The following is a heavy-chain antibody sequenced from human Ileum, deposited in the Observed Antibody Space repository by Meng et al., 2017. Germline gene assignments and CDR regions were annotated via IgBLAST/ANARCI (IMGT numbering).Heavy chain of an antibody. CDR1: GGPISSYY. CDR2: IYYFGRP. CDR3: ARVGGGYEPPIDY. Sequence: SEILSLTCTVSGGPISSYYWSWIRQPPGKGLEWIGYIYYFGRPNYNPSLKGRVTISVDTSKNQFSLKVSSVTPAETAVYYCARVGGGYEPPIDYWGQGTLVTVSS. J-gene: IGHJ4*02. D-gene: IGHD3-16*01. V-gene: IGHV4-59*01.